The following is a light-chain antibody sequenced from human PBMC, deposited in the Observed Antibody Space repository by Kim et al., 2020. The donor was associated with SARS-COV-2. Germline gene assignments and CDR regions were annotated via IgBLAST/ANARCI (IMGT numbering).Light chain of an antibody. V-gene: IGLV3-9*01. CDR1: NIGSKN. CDR2: RDI. CDR3: QVWDSSAYV. Sequence: SYELTQPLSVSVALGQTARITCGGNNIGSKNVHWYQQMPGQAPVLVIYRDINRPSGIPERFSGSNSGNTATLTISRAQVGDEADYYCQVWDSSAYVFGTG. J-gene: IGLJ1*01.